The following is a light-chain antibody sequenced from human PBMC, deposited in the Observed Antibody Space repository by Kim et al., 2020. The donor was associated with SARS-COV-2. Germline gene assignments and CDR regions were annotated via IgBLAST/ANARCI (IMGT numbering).Light chain of an antibody. Sequence: ATVGNRVNNTCRASQDIRNDLGWYQQNPGRAPKRLIYGAYSLQSGVPSRFRRSGAGTEFTLTISSLQPEDFATYFCLQHNTYPITFGQGTRLEIK. CDR3: LQHNTYPIT. CDR1: QDIRND. CDR2: GAY. V-gene: IGKV1-17*01. J-gene: IGKJ5*01.